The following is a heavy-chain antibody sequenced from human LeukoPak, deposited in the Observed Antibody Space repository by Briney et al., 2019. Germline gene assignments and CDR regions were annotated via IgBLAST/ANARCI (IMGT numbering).Heavy chain of an antibody. CDR1: GGSISSGGYY. CDR3: ARGSSSGWYVDY. V-gene: IGHV4-61*08. CDR2: IYYSGST. D-gene: IGHD6-19*01. J-gene: IGHJ4*02. Sequence: SQTLSLTCTVSGGSISSGGYYWSWIRQPPGKGLEWIGYIYYSGSTNYNPSLKSRVTISVDTSKNQFSLKLSSVTAADTAVYYCARGSSSGWYVDYWGQGTLVTVSS.